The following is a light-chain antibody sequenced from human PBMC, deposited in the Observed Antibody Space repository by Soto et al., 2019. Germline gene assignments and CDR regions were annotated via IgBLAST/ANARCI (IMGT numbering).Light chain of an antibody. V-gene: IGKV1-39*01. CDR2: TAS. Sequence: DIQMTQFPSSLSSSVGDRVTITCRTSQSISNQLIWYQQKPGEAPKPLIYTASTLYSGVPSRFIGSGSGTDFSLTISSLHPEDVATYYCQQVDSYPRTFGQGTKVDIK. J-gene: IGKJ1*01. CDR3: QQVDSYPRT. CDR1: QSISNQ.